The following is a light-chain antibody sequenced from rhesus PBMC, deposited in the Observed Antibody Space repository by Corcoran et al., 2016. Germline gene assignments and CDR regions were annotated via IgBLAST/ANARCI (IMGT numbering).Light chain of an antibody. CDR1: QGISSW. J-gene: IGKJ1*01. CDR2: ESS. Sequence: DIQMTQSPSSLSASVGDTVTITCRASQGISSWLAWYQQKPGKAPKLLIYESSSLQSGVPSRFSGSGSGTDFTLTISSLQSEDFAPYYCQQYDNRPRTFGLGTKVEIK. CDR3: QQYDNRPRT. V-gene: IGKV1-22*01.